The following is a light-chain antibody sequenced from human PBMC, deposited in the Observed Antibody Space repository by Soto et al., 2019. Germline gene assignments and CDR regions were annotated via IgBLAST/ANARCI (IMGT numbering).Light chain of an antibody. CDR3: SSYTSSSTYVV. CDR2: DVS. V-gene: IGLV2-14*01. CDR1: SSDVGGYNY. Sequence: QSALTQPASVSGSPGQSITISCTGTSSDVGGYNYVSWYQQHPGKAPKLMIYDVSNRPSGVSNRFSGSKSGNTASLTISGLQAEDDAAYYCSSYTSSSTYVVFGGGTKVTVL. J-gene: IGLJ2*01.